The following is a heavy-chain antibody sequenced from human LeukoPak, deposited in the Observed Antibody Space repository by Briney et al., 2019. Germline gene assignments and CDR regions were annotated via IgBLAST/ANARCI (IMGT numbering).Heavy chain of an antibody. V-gene: IGHV1-69*04. CDR3: ARLHGDYGLYFDL. CDR2: IIPIFGIA. D-gene: IGHD4-17*01. CDR1: GGTFSSYA. J-gene: IGHJ2*01. Sequence: GASVKVSCKASGGTFSSYAISWVRQAPGQGLEWMGRIIPIFGIANYAQKFQGRVTITADKSTSTAYMELSSLRSEDTAVYYCARLHGDYGLYFDLWGRGTLVTVSS.